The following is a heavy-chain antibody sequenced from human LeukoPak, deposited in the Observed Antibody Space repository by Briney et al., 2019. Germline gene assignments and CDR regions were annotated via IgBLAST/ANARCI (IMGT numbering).Heavy chain of an antibody. D-gene: IGHD4-11*01. CDR3: ATDTVSYYYGMDV. CDR2: ISGSGGST. Sequence: GGSLRLSCAASGFTFSSYAMSWVRQAPGKGLEWVSAISGSGGSTYYADSVKGRFTISRDNSKNTLYLQMNSLRAEDTAVYYCATDTVSYYYGMDVWGQGTAVTVSS. CDR1: GFTFSSYA. V-gene: IGHV3-23*01. J-gene: IGHJ6*02.